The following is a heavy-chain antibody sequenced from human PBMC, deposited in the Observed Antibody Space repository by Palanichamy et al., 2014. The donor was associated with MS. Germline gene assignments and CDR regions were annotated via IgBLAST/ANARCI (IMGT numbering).Heavy chain of an antibody. V-gene: IGHV3-53*01. CDR3: ARESFSSGWAYMDV. J-gene: IGHJ4*02. Sequence: EVQLVESGGGLIQPGESLRLSCAASGFTVSNTYMSWVRQAPGKGLEWVSIIYGGGNTFYADSVKGRFTIFRDNSKNTLFLQMNSLRAEDSAVYYCARESFSSGWAYMDVWGQGTLVTVSS. CDR2: IYGGGNT. CDR1: GFTVSNTY. D-gene: IGHD6-19*01.